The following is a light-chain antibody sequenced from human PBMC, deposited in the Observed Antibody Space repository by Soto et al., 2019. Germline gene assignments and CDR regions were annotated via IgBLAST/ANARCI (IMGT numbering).Light chain of an antibody. V-gene: IGLV1-47*02. CDR3: VSWDDSLSGLV. Sequence: VLTQPPSTSGTPGQRVTISCSGSSSNIGINAVNWYQQLPGTAPKLLIYSNNQRPSGVPDRFSGSKSGTSASLAISGLRSEDEGDYYCVSWDDSLSGLVFGTGTKVTVL. CDR1: SSNIGINA. J-gene: IGLJ1*01. CDR2: SNN.